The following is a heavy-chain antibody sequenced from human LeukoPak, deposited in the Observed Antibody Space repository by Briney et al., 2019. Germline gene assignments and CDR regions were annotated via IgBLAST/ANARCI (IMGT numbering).Heavy chain of an antibody. CDR1: GFTFSSYG. Sequence: GGSLRLSCAASGFTFSSYGMHWVRQAPGKGLEWVAVISYDGSNKYHADSVKGRFTISRDNSKNTLYLQMNSLRAEDTAVYYCAKRRLFYGMDVWGQGTTVTVSS. CDR2: ISYDGSNK. V-gene: IGHV3-30*18. CDR3: AKRRLFYGMDV. D-gene: IGHD3-22*01. J-gene: IGHJ6*02.